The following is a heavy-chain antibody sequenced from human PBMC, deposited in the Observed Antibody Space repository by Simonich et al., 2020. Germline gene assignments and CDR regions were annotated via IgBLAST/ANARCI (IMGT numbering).Heavy chain of an antibody. Sequence: GGGLVQPGGSLRLSCAASGFTFSSYAMSWVRQAPGKGLEWVSAIIGSGGSTYYADSVKGRFTISRDNYKNTLYLQMNSLRAEDTAVYYCAKALGERITMIVVVIDAFDIWGQGTMVTVSS. J-gene: IGHJ3*02. CDR3: AKALGERITMIVVVIDAFDI. CDR1: GFTFSSYA. V-gene: IGHV3-23*01. CDR2: IIGSGGST. D-gene: IGHD3-22*01.